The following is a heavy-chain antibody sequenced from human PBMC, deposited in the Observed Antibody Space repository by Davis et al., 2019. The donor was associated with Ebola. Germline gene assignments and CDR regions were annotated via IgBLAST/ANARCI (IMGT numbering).Heavy chain of an antibody. CDR2: ISSSSSTI. V-gene: IGHV3-48*01. J-gene: IGHJ6*02. CDR1: GFTFSSYS. CDR3: AKDRGGMATIPDLSMDV. D-gene: IGHD5-24*01. Sequence: GESLKISCAASGFTFSSYSMNWVRQAPGKGLEWVSYISSSSSTIYYADSVKGRFTISRDNAKNSLYLQMNSLRTEDTALYYCAKDRGGMATIPDLSMDVWGQGTTVTVSS.